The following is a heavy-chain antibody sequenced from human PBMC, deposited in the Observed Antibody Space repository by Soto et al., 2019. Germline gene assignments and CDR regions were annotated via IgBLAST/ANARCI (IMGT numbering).Heavy chain of an antibody. J-gene: IGHJ6*02. CDR1: VGSISSSSYY. Sequence: PSETLSLTCTVSVGSISSSSYYWGWIRQPPGKGLEWIGSIYYSGSTYYNPSLKSRVTISVDTSKNQFSLKLSSVTAVDTAVYSCARLYKLPPRESDCGMLVSCQG. D-gene: IGHD1-7*01. CDR2: IYYSGST. V-gene: IGHV4-39*01. CDR3: ARLYKLPPRESDCGMLV.